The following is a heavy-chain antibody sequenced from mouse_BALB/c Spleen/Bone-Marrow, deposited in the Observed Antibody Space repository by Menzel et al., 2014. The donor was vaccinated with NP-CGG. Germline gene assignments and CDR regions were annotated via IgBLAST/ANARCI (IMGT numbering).Heavy chain of an antibody. CDR2: IYPGDGDT. CDR1: GYTFTSYW. CDR3: ARGYPSDY. Sequence: SGAELARPGASVKLSCKASGYTFTSYWMQWVKQRPGQGLEWIGAIYPGDGDTRYTQKFKGKATLTADKYSSTAYMQLSSLASEDSAVYYCARGYPSDYWGQGTTLTVSS. V-gene: IGHV1-87*01. J-gene: IGHJ2*01. D-gene: IGHD3-2*02.